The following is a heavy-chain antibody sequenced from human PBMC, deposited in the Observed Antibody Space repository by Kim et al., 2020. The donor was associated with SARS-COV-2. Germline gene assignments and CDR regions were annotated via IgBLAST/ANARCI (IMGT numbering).Heavy chain of an antibody. V-gene: IGHV4-34*01. CDR1: GGSFSGYY. J-gene: IGHJ4*02. CDR3: ASEGAFGSGPYFDY. D-gene: IGHD3-10*01. Sequence: SETLSLTCAVYGGSFSGYYWSWIRQPPGKGLEWIGEINHSGSTNYNPSLKSRVTISVDTSKNQFSLKLSSVTAADTAVYYCASEGAFGSGPYFDYWGQGTLVTVSS. CDR2: INHSGST.